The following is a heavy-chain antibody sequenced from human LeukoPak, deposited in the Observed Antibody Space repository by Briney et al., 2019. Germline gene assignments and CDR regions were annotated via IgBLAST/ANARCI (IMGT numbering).Heavy chain of an antibody. Sequence: PGGSLRLSCAASGFTVSSNYMSWVRQAPGKGLEWVSVIYSGGSTYYADSVKGRFTISRDNSKNTLYLQMNSLRAEDTAVYYCARDKITEHYFDYWDQGTLVTVSS. J-gene: IGHJ4*02. CDR3: ARDKITEHYFDY. V-gene: IGHV3-66*01. CDR1: GFTVSSNY. CDR2: IYSGGST.